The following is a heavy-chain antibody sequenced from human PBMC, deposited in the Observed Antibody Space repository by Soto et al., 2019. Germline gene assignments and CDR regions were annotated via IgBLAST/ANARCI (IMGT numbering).Heavy chain of an antibody. J-gene: IGHJ4*02. CDR3: AREWCSGGSCYSGLDY. D-gene: IGHD2-15*01. V-gene: IGHV1-58*01. CDR2: IVVGSGNT. Sequence: SGKVSCKASGFTFTSSAVQWVRQARGQRLEWIGWIVVGSGNTNYAQKFQERVTITRDMSTSTAYMELSSLRSDDTAVYYCAREWCSGGSCYSGLDYWGQGTLVTVSS. CDR1: GFTFTSSA.